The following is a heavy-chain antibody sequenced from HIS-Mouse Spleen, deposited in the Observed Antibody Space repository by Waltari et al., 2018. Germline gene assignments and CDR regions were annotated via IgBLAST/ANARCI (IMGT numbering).Heavy chain of an antibody. Sequence: QLQLQESGPGLVKPSETLSLTCTVSGGSISSSSYYWGWIRQPPGKGLEWIGSIYYSGVTSSNPSLKSRVTISVDTSKNQFSLKLSSVTAADTAVYYCAREIPYSSSWYDWYFDLWGRGTLVTVSS. D-gene: IGHD6-13*01. V-gene: IGHV4-39*07. J-gene: IGHJ2*01. CDR2: IYYSGVT. CDR3: AREIPYSSSWYDWYFDL. CDR1: GGSISSSSYY.